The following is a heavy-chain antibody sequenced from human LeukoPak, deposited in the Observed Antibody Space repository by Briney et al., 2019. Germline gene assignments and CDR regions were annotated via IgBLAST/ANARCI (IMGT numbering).Heavy chain of an antibody. Sequence: GGSLRLSCAASAFAFSTYAMHWVRQAPGKGLEWVALISYDGSSEYYAGSVKGRFTISKDNSKITVYLQMNSLKAEDTAVYYCAKELYNYGDYGAEGLDVGGQGTTVTVS. D-gene: IGHD4-17*01. V-gene: IGHV3-30*04. J-gene: IGHJ6*02. CDR3: AKELYNYGDYGAEGLDV. CDR2: ISYDGSSE. CDR1: AFAFSTYA.